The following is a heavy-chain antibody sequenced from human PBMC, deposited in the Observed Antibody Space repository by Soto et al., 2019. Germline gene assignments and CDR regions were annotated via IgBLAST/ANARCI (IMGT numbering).Heavy chain of an antibody. V-gene: IGHV1-18*01. J-gene: IGHJ4*02. D-gene: IGHD7-27*01. CDR3: ARRYGDTSSSTGCDY. Sequence: QVQLVQSGPEVKKPGASVKVSCKASGYTFGIYSITWVRQAPGQGLEWLGGINTYSGKTYYAQKVQGRVTLTTDTSTSTAYKYMSRLRSDDPAVYYCARRYGDTSSSTGCDYWGQGTLVSVAS. CDR1: GYTFGIYS. CDR2: INTYSGKT.